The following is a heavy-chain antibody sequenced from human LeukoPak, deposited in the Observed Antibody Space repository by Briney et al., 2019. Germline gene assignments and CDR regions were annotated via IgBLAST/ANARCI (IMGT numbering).Heavy chain of an antibody. Sequence: GGSLRLSCAASEFTFSSYDMHWVRQAPGKGLGWVAVISYDGSNKYYADSVKGRFTISRDNSKNTLYLQMNSLRAEDTAVYYCAKAGGAASETYFDYWGQGTLVTVSS. CDR3: AKAGGAASETYFDY. D-gene: IGHD6-13*01. V-gene: IGHV3-30*18. CDR2: ISYDGSNK. J-gene: IGHJ4*02. CDR1: EFTFSSYD.